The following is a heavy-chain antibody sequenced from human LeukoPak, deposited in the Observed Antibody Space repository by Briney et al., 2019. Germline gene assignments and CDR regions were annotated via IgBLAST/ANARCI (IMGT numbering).Heavy chain of an antibody. J-gene: IGHJ4*02. CDR1: GFTFSSYG. V-gene: IGHV3-33*06. CDR3: AKDKYYYGSSGYYDY. Sequence: QSGGSLRLSCAASGFTFSSYGMHWVRQAPGKGLEWVAVIWYDGSNKYYADSVKGRFTISRDNSKNTLYLQMNSLRAEDTAVYYCAKDKYYYGSSGYYDYWGQGTLVTVSS. D-gene: IGHD3-22*01. CDR2: IWYDGSNK.